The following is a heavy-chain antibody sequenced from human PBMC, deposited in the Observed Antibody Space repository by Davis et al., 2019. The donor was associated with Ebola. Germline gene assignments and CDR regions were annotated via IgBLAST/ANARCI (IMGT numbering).Heavy chain of an antibody. CDR1: GGTFSSYA. CDR3: ARDRGDGYNYDFDY. CDR2: IIPILGIA. J-gene: IGHJ4*02. Sequence: SVKVSCKASGGTFSSYAISWVRQAPGQGLEWMGRIIPILGIANYAQKFQGRVTITADESTSTAYMELSSLRSEDTAVYYCARDRGDGYNYDFDYWGQGTLVTVSS. D-gene: IGHD5-24*01. V-gene: IGHV1-69*04.